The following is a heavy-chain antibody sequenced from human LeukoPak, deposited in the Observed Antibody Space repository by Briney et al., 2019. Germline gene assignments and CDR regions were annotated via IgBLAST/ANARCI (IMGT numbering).Heavy chain of an antibody. V-gene: IGHV1-3*01. J-gene: IGHJ4*02. CDR1: GYTFTSYA. D-gene: IGHD3-10*01. CDR2: INAGNGNT. CDR3: ARDSYYYGSGNFDY. Sequence: ASVKVSCKASGYTFTSYAMHWVRQAPGQRLEWMGWINAGNGNTKYSQKFQGRVTITRDTSASTAYMELSSLRSEDAAVYYCARDSYYYGSGNFDYWGQGTLVTVSS.